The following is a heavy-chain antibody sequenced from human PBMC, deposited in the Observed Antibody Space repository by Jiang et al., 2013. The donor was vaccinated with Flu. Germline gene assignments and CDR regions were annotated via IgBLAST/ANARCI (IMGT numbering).Heavy chain of an antibody. D-gene: IGHD3-3*01. CDR3: ARVRHYDFWSGYYTAVRSPNYFDY. J-gene: IGHJ4*02. Sequence: LLKPSETLSLTCAVYGGSFSGYYWSWIRQPPGKGLEWIGEINHSGSTNYNPSLKSRVTISVDTSKNQFSLKLSSVTAADTAVYYCARVRHYDFWSGYYTAVRSPNYFDYWGQGTLVTVSS. CDR1: GGSFSGYY. CDR2: INHSGST. V-gene: IGHV4-34*01.